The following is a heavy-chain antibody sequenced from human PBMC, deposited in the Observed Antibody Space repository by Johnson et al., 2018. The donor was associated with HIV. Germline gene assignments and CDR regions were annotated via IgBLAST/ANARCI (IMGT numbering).Heavy chain of an antibody. CDR2: RFDGDDT. Sequence: VQLVESGGGLIQPGGSLRLSCAASGFTVSSNYMSWVRQAPGKGLEWVSGSRFDGDDTMYEDSVKGRFTISRDNARNTLYLQMNSLRAEDTAVYYCARDDDAFDIWGQGTMVTVSS. V-gene: IGHV3-53*01. CDR1: GFTVSSNY. CDR3: ARDDDAFDI. J-gene: IGHJ3*02.